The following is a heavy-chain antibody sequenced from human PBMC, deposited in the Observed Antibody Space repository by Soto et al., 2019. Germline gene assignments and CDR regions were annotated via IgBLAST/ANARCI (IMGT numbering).Heavy chain of an antibody. CDR2: MNPNSGNT. CDR3: ARELAAAGPQQTYYYYGMDV. V-gene: IGHV1-8*01. Sequence: QVQLVQSGAEVKKPGASVKVSCKASGYTFTSYDINWVRQATGQGLEWMGWMNPNSGNTGYAQKFPGRITMTRNTSISTAYRELSSLRSEDTAVYYCARELAAAGPQQTYYYYGMDVWGQGTTVTVSS. D-gene: IGHD6-13*01. J-gene: IGHJ6*02. CDR1: GYTFTSYD.